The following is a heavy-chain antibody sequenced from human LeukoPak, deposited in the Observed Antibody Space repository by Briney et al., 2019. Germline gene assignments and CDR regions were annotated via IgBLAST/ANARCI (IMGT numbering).Heavy chain of an antibody. J-gene: IGHJ5*02. CDR1: GYTFTSYD. Sequence: ASVKVSCKASGYTFTSYDINWMRQATGQGLEWMGWMSPNSGNTGYAQKFQGRVTMTRDTSISTAYMELSSLRSEDTAVYYCARGFLAGSNPFDPWGQGTLVTVSS. CDR3: ARGFLAGSNPFDP. CDR2: MSPNSGNT. D-gene: IGHD6-13*01. V-gene: IGHV1-8*01.